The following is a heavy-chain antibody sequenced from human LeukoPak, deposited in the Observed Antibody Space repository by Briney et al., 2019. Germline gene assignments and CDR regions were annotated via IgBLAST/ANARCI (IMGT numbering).Heavy chain of an antibody. D-gene: IGHD3-22*01. CDR2: INPNSGGT. V-gene: IGHV1/OR15-1*04. CDR3: ARGHYDSSANDAFDI. Sequence: ASVKVSCKASGYIFTDYYMHWVRQAPGQELGWMGRINPNSGGTNYAQKLQGRVTMTTDTSTSTAYMELRSLRSDDTAVYYCARGHYDSSANDAFDIWGQGTMVTVSS. CDR1: GYIFTDYY. J-gene: IGHJ3*02.